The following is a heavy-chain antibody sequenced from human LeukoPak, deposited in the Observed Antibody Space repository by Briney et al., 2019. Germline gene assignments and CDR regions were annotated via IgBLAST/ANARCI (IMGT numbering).Heavy chain of an antibody. CDR1: GYTFTSYD. CDR2: MNPNSGNT. Sequence: GASVKVSRKASGYTFTSYDINWVRQATGQGLEWMGWMNPNSGNTGYAQKFQGRVTMTRNTSISTAYMELSSLRSEDTAVYYCARGFYDSSGSYFDYWGQGTLVTVSS. CDR3: ARGFYDSSGSYFDY. J-gene: IGHJ4*02. V-gene: IGHV1-8*01. D-gene: IGHD3-22*01.